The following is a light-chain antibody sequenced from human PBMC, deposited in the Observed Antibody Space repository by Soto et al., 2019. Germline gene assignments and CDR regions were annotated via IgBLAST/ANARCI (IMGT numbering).Light chain of an antibody. CDR1: SSDVGAYNY. V-gene: IGLV2-8*01. Sequence: QSALTQPPSASGSPGQSVTISCTGNSSDVGAYNYVSWYQQHPGKAPKVMIYEVSKRPSGVPDRFSGSKSGNTASLTVSGLQAEEEAEYYCSLYAGTNRVFGTGTKAPS. CDR2: EVS. J-gene: IGLJ1*01. CDR3: SLYAGTNRV.